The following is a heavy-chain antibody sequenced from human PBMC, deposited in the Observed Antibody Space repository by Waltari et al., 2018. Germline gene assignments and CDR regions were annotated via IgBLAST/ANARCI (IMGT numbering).Heavy chain of an antibody. D-gene: IGHD1-26*01. CDR3: ARDIGGDQTEDY. CDR1: GFTFISDA. V-gene: IGHV3-30-3*01. J-gene: IGHJ4*02. CDR2: RSYEGSNK. Sequence: QVPLVESGGGVVQPGRSLRLSCAASGFTFISDALHSVRQAPGKGLEWVAVRSYEGSNKYYAGSVKGRFTISRDNSKNTLYLQMNSRRAEDTAVYYCARDIGGDQTEDYGGQGTLVTVSS.